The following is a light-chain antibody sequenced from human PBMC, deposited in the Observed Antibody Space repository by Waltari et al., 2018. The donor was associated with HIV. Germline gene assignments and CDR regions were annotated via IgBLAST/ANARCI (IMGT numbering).Light chain of an antibody. CDR1: SSDVGGYNY. V-gene: IGLV2-14*04. Sequence: TSSDVGGYNYVSWYQQHPGKAPKLMIYDVSNRPSGVSNRFSGSKSGNTASLTISGLQAEDEADYYCSSYTSSSTLAWVFGGGTNLTVL. J-gene: IGLJ3*02. CDR3: SSYTSSSTLAWV. CDR2: DVS.